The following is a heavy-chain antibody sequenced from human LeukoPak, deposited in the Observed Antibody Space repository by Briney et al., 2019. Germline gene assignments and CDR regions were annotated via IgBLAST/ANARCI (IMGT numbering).Heavy chain of an antibody. D-gene: IGHD4-17*01. CDR2: IRYDGSNK. J-gene: IGHJ4*02. Sequence: GGSLRLSCAASGSTFRNYGMHWVRQAPGKGLEWVAFIRYDGSNKYYADSVKGRFTISRDNSKNTLYLQMNSLRAEDTAVYYCAKEIWPTVTTPGWTYFDYWGQGTLVTVSS. V-gene: IGHV3-30*02. CDR3: AKEIWPTVTTPGWTYFDY. CDR1: GSTFRNYG.